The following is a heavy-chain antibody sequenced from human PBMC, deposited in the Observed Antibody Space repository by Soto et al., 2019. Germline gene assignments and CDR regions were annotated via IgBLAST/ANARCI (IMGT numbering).Heavy chain of an antibody. CDR1: GGSISSYY. J-gene: IGHJ5*02. Sequence: QVQLQESGPGLVKPSETLSLTCTVSGGSISSYYWSWIRQPPGKGLEWIGYIYYSGSTNYNPSLKSRVTISVDTSKNQFSLKLSSVTAADTAVYYCARVGAGYCSSTSCYRNQEKINWFDPWGQGTLVTVSS. D-gene: IGHD2-2*01. CDR2: IYYSGST. CDR3: ARVGAGYCSSTSCYRNQEKINWFDP. V-gene: IGHV4-59*01.